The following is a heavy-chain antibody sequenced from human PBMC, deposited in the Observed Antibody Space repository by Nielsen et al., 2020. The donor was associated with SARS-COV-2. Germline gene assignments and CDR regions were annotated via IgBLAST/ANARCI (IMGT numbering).Heavy chain of an antibody. D-gene: IGHD1-26*01. V-gene: IGHV3-15*01. Sequence: GESLKISCAASGFTFSSYAMSWVRQAPGKGLEWVGRIKSKTDGRTTDYAAPVKGRFTISRDDSKNTLYLQMNSLKTEDTAVYYCTTEGSHYADYYFDYWGQGTLVTVSS. J-gene: IGHJ4*02. CDR3: TTEGSHYADYYFDY. CDR1: GFTFSSYA. CDR2: IKSKTDGRTT.